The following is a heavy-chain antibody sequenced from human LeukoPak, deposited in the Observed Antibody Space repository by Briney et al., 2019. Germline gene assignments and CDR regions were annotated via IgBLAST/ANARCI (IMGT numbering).Heavy chain of an antibody. CDR2: INPNSGDP. D-gene: IGHD5-24*01. Sequence: ASVTVSCKASGYTFTGYYMHWVRQAPGQGLQWMGWINPNSGDPNYALKFQDRVTMTRDTSISTAYMELNSLTYDDSAIYYCVRGGDGDRRDFDYWGQGTQVTVSS. CDR1: GYTFTGYY. V-gene: IGHV1-2*02. CDR3: VRGGDGDRRDFDY. J-gene: IGHJ4*02.